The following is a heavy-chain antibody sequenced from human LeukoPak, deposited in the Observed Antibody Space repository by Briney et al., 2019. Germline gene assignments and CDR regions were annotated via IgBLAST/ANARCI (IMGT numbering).Heavy chain of an antibody. V-gene: IGHV3-30*03. CDR2: ISYDGSNK. CDR3: ARGSWFDP. CDR1: GFTFSTYG. J-gene: IGHJ5*02. Sequence: QPGGSLRLSCAASGFTFSTYGMHWVRQAPGKGLEWVAVISYDGSNKYYRDSVKGRFTISRDNSKNTLYLQMNSLRAEDTAVYYCARGSWFDPWGQGTLVTVSS.